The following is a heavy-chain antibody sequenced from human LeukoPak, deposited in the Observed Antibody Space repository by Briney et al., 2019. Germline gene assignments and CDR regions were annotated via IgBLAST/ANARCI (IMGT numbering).Heavy chain of an antibody. J-gene: IGHJ5*02. CDR2: ISTVGSST. CDR3: ARGDWFDP. CDR1: GFTFSSYW. Sequence: SGGSLRLSCATSGFTFSSYWMHWVRQAPGKGLVWVSRISTVGSSTNYADSVKGRFTISRDNTKNTLYLRMNSLRAEDTAVYYCARGDWFDPWGQGTLVTVSS. V-gene: IGHV3-74*01.